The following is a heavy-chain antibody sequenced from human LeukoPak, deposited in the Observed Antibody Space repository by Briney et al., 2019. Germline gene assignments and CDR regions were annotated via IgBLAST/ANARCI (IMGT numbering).Heavy chain of an antibody. Sequence: GGSLRLSCAASGFTFSSYGMHWVRQAPGKGLEWVAVISYDGSNKYYADSVKGRFTISRDNSKNTLYLQMNSLRAEDTAVYYCAKDSQISTPVADYANPDYGMDVWGQGTTVTVSS. D-gene: IGHD2-2*01. CDR3: AKDSQISTPVADYANPDYGMDV. CDR1: GFTFSSYG. V-gene: IGHV3-30*18. CDR2: ISYDGSNK. J-gene: IGHJ6*02.